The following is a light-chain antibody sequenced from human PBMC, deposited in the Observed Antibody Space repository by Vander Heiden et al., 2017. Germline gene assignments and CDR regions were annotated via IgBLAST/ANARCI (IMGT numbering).Light chain of an antibody. Sequence: DIQMTQSPSSLSASVGDRVTITCRASQSISSYLNWYQQKPGKAPKLLIYAASSLQSGVPSRFSGSGSGTDFTLTISSLQPEDFATYYCQQSDSTPEFTFGPGTKVXIK. V-gene: IGKV1-39*01. J-gene: IGKJ3*01. CDR1: QSISSY. CDR2: AAS. CDR3: QQSDSTPEFT.